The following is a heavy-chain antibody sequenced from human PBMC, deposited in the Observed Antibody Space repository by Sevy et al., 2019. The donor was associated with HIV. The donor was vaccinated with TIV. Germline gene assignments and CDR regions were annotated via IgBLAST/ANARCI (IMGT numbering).Heavy chain of an antibody. D-gene: IGHD6-13*01. CDR3: TRWKAAQSIFDY. CDR2: LKSDVYGGTV. J-gene: IGHJ4*02. CDR1: GFTFGDYC. Sequence: GGSLRLSCTASGFTFGDYCMSWVRQAPGKGLEWVAFLKSDVYGGTVDHAASVRGIFVTSRDDSKTIAYLQMNDLKTEDTGVYYCTRWKAAQSIFDYWGQGALVTVSS. V-gene: IGHV3-49*04.